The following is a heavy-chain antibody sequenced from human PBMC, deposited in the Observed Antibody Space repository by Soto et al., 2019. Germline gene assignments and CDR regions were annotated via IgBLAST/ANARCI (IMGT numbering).Heavy chain of an antibody. CDR1: GYTFTSYY. Sequence: QVQLVQSGAEVKKPGASVKVSCKASGYTFTSYYVHWVRQAPGQGLEWMGVINPSDGSTLYTQKFQGRVTMTRDTSTSTVYMDLNSLRSDDTAVYYCARVSRQSFDIWGQGTMVTVSS. CDR2: INPSDGST. CDR3: ARVSRQSFDI. J-gene: IGHJ3*02. D-gene: IGHD3-3*02. V-gene: IGHV1-46*01.